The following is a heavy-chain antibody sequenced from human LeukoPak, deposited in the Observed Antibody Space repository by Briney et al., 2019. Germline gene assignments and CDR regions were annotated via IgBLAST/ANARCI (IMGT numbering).Heavy chain of an antibody. V-gene: IGHV4-4*07. D-gene: IGHD2-2*01. J-gene: IGHJ6*03. CDR2: TYTSGST. Sequence: SETLSLTCTVSGGSISRYYWSWIRQPAGGGLEWIGRTYTSGSTNYNPSLKSRVSMSVDTSKKQFSLKLRSVTAADTAVYYCAREVTADIVVVPAAYSDYYYYMDVWGKGTTVTVSS. CDR1: GGSISRYY. CDR3: AREVTADIVVVPAAYSDYYYYMDV.